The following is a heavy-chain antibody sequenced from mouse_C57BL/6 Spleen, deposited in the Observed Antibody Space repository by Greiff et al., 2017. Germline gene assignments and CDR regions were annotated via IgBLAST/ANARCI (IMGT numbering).Heavy chain of an antibody. CDR1: GYTFTSYW. V-gene: IGHV1-55*01. CDR3: ARIDSSGYNFDY. J-gene: IGHJ2*01. CDR2: IYPGSGST. Sequence: QVQLQQPGAELVKPGASVKMSCKASGYTFTSYWITWVKQRPGQGLEWIGVIYPGSGSTNYNEKFKSKATLTVDTSSSTAYMPLSSLTSEDSAVYYCARIDSSGYNFDYWGPGTTLTVSS. D-gene: IGHD3-2*02.